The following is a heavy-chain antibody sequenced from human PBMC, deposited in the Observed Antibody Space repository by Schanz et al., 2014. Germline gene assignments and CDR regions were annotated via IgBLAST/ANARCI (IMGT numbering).Heavy chain of an antibody. CDR1: GGSISNNY. CDR3: ASFVPRGYYFDY. Sequence: QVQLQQWGAGLVKPSETLSLTCTVSGGSISNNYWGWIRQPPGKGLEWIGNIYSSGSTNYNPSLKSRVTISGDTSKNQFSLRLSSVTAADTAVYVCASFVPRGYYFDYWGQGTLVTGSA. V-gene: IGHV4-59*01. J-gene: IGHJ4*02. CDR2: IYSSGST. D-gene: IGHD3-10*01.